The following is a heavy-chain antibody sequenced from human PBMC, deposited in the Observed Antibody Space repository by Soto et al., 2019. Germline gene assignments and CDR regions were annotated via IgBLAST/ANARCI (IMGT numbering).Heavy chain of an antibody. CDR3: ARDMRGVRGVEFGLDY. CDR1: GFTFSSYS. V-gene: IGHV3-21*01. Sequence: PGGSLRLSCAASGFTFSSYSMNWVRQAPGKGLEWVSSISSSSSYIYYADSVKGRFTISRDNAKNSLYLQMNSLRAEDTAAYYCARDMRGVRGVEFGLDYRGQGTLVTVSS. D-gene: IGHD3-10*01. CDR2: ISSSSSYI. J-gene: IGHJ4*02.